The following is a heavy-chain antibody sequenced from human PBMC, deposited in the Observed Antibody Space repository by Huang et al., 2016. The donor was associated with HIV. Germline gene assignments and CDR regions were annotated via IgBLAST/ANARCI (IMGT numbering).Heavy chain of an antibody. J-gene: IGHJ4*02. Sequence: VQLVQSGAEVKKPGESLKISCKGSGYSFSSYWIAWVRQMPGKGLEWMGIIFPDASDTTYRPSVECQVTISADKSIGTAYLQWSSLKASDTAMYYCARRFSSSSGYFDYWGQGSLVTVSS. D-gene: IGHD6-6*01. CDR2: IFPDASDT. CDR1: GYSFSSYW. CDR3: ARRFSSSSGYFDY. V-gene: IGHV5-51*01.